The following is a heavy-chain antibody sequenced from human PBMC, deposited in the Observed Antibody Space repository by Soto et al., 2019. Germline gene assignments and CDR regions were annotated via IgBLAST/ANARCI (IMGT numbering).Heavy chain of an antibody. CDR2: INVYNGNT. D-gene: IGHD3-10*01. Sequence: GASVKVSCKASGYTFTNYGISWVRQAPGQGLEWMGWINVYNGNTKYAQKVQGRVTMTTDTSTSTAYMELRSLRSDDTAVYYCARGVGSVSYYNPYNSFDPPGQGTLVTVSS. CDR1: GYTFTNYG. J-gene: IGHJ5*02. CDR3: ARGVGSVSYYNPYNSFDP. V-gene: IGHV1-18*01.